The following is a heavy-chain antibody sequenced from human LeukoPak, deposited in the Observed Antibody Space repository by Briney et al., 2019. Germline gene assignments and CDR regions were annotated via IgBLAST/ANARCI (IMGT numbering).Heavy chain of an antibody. V-gene: IGHV3-23*01. J-gene: IGHJ4*02. CDR1: GFTFSSYA. CDR2: ISGSGGST. Sequence: QPGGSLRLSCAASGFTFSSYAMSWVRQAPGKGLEWVSAISGSGGSTYYADSVKGRFTISRDNSKNTLYLQMNSLRAEDTAVYYCAKDLSHDWERGIDYWGQGTLVTVSS. D-gene: IGHD3-16*01. CDR3: AKDLSHDWERGIDY.